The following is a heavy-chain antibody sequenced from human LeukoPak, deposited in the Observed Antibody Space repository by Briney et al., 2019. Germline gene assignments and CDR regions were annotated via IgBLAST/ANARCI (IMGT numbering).Heavy chain of an antibody. D-gene: IGHD3-22*01. V-gene: IGHV3-49*04. CDR3: TRTLYYYDSSGHRLFDY. CDR1: GFTFGDYA. CDR2: IRSKAYGGTT. J-gene: IGHJ4*02. Sequence: PGRSLRLSCIASGFTFGDYAMSWVRQAPGKGLEWVGFIRSKAYGGTTEYAASVKGRFTISRDDSKSIAYLQMNSLKTEDTAVYYCTRTLYYYDSSGHRLFDYWGQGTLVTVSS.